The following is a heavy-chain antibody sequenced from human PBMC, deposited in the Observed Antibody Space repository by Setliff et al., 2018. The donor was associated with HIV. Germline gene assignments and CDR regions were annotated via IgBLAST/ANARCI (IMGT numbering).Heavy chain of an antibody. CDR1: GGSFSDYS. J-gene: IGHJ6*03. CDR2: IHHSGRT. V-gene: IGHV4-34*01. D-gene: IGHD2-15*01. Sequence: PSETLSLTCAVYGGSFSDYSWTWIRRPPGKGLEWIGEIHHSGRTDYNPSLTSRVTMSVDSSKKQFSLRLTSVAAADTAVYYCARGRCSGGTCSGRYSYLHIDILGKGTTVTVSS. CDR3: ARGRCSGGTCSGRYSYLHIDI.